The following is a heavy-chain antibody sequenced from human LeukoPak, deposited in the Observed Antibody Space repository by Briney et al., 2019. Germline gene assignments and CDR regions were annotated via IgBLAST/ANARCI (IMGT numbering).Heavy chain of an antibody. CDR1: GGTFSSYA. D-gene: IGHD4-17*01. CDR3: ARVGEGTLHGDLDY. V-gene: IGHV1-69*05. Sequence: ASVKVSCKASGGTFSSYAISWVRQAPGQGLEWMGGIIPIFGTANYAQKFQGRVTMTRNTSISTAYMELSSLRSEDTAVYYCARVGEGTLHGDLDYWGQGTLVTVSS. CDR2: IIPIFGTA. J-gene: IGHJ4*02.